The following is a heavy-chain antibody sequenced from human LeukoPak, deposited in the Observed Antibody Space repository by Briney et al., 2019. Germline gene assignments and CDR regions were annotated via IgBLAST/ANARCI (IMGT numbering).Heavy chain of an antibody. CDR2: IFASGSI. D-gene: IGHD2-2*02. CDR1: GGSISTYS. J-gene: IGHJ2*01. V-gene: IGHV4-4*07. CDR3: ARAGGHTYFDL. Sequence: SETLSLTCTVSGGSISTYSWNWIRQPAGKGLEWIGRIFASGSINYSPSLKSRLTMSVDTSGNQFFLILSSLTAADTAVYYCARAGGHTYFDLWGRGTLLTVSS.